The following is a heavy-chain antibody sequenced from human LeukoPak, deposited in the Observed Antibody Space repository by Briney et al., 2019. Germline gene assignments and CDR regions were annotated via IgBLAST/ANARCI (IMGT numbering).Heavy chain of an antibody. CDR2: IYYSGST. Sequence: PSETLSLTCAVYGGSFSGYYWSWIRQPPGKGLEWIGYIYYSGSTNYNPSLKSRVTISVDTSMNQFSLKLSSVTAADTAVYYCARVVPLLWFGELRPGYFDYWGQGTLVTVSS. V-gene: IGHV4-59*01. D-gene: IGHD3-10*01. CDR1: GGSFSGYY. J-gene: IGHJ4*02. CDR3: ARVVPLLWFGELRPGYFDY.